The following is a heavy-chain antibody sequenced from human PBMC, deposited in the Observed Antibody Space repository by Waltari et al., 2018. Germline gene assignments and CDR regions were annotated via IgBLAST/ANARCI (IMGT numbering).Heavy chain of an antibody. CDR2: IFYSGST. CDR3: AREHSSSWYSLDH. CDR1: GGSISSYY. J-gene: IGHJ4*02. V-gene: IGHV4-59*01. Sequence: QVQLQESGPGLVKPSETLSLTCTVSGGSISSYYWSWIRQPPGKGLEWIGYIFYSGSTNSNPSLESRVTISVDTSKNQFSLKLSSVTAADTAVYYCAREHSSSWYSLDHWGQGTLVTVSS. D-gene: IGHD6-13*01.